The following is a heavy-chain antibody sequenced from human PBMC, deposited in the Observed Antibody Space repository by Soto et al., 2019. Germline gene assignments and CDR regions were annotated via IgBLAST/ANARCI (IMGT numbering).Heavy chain of an antibody. Sequence: QVQLQESGPGLVKPSETLSLTCTVSGDSINNYYCNWVRQRPGKGLEWIGSIHYSGTTHYNPSLESRVIISADKAKNHFSLRVTSVTGADTAVYYCAGDSYGMDVWGQGTTVTVSS. J-gene: IGHJ6*02. CDR2: IHYSGTT. CDR3: AGDSYGMDV. V-gene: IGHV4-59*01. CDR1: GDSINNYY.